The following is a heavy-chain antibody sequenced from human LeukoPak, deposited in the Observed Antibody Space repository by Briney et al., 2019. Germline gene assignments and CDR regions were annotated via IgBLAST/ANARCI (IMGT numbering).Heavy chain of an antibody. CDR1: GFTFSSYG. V-gene: IGHV3-30*03. CDR2: ISYDGSNK. D-gene: IGHD6-19*01. J-gene: IGHJ4*02. CDR3: ARVSYSSGWTGYYFDY. Sequence: GGSLRLSCAASGFTFSSYGMHWVRKAPGKGLEWVAVISYDGSNKYYAASVKGRFTISRDNSKNTLYLQMNSLRAEDTAVYYCARVSYSSGWTGYYFDYWGQGTLVTVSS.